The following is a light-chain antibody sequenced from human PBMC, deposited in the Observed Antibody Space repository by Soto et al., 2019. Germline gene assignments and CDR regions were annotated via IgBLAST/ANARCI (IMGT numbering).Light chain of an antibody. CDR2: GNS. CDR1: SSNIGAGYD. J-gene: IGLJ3*02. Sequence: QSALTQPPSVSGAPGQRVTISCTGSSSNIGAGYDVHWYQQLPGTAPKLLIYGNSNRPSGVPDRFSGSKSGTSASLAITGLQAEDEADYYCQSYDSSLSGSVFGGGPKLTV. V-gene: IGLV1-40*01. CDR3: QSYDSSLSGSV.